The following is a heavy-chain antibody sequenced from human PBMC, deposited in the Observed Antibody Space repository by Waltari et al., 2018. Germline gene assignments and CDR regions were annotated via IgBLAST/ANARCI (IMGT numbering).Heavy chain of an antibody. Sequence: QVQLQQWGAGLLKPSETLSLTCAVYGGSFSGYYWSWIRQPPGKGLEWIGEINHSGSTNYNPSLKSRVTISVDTSKNQFSLKLSSVTAADTAVYYCARAAPKSGSPDHYYYMDVWGKGTTVTVSS. CDR1: GGSFSGYY. D-gene: IGHD2-15*01. CDR3: ARAAPKSGSPDHYYYMDV. J-gene: IGHJ6*03. V-gene: IGHV4-34*01. CDR2: INHSGST.